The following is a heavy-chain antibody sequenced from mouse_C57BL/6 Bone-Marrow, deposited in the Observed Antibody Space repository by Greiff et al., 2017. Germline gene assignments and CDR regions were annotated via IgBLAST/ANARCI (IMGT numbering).Heavy chain of an antibody. J-gene: IGHJ2*01. CDR2: INPYNGGT. CDR3: AFIYYGNPYFDY. CDR1: GYTFTDYY. D-gene: IGHD2-1*01. Sequence: DVKLQESGPVLVKPGASVKMSCKASGYTFTDYYMNWVKQSHGKSLEWIGVINPYNGGTSYNQKFKGKATLTVDKSSSTAYMELNSLTSEDSAVYYCAFIYYGNPYFDYWGQGTTLTVSS. V-gene: IGHV1-19*01.